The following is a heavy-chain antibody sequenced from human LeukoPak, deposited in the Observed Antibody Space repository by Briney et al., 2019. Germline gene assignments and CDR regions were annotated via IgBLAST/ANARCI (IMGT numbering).Heavy chain of an antibody. CDR2: IYSGGST. J-gene: IGHJ6*02. D-gene: IGHD5-18*01. Sequence: GGSLRLSCAASGFTVSSNYMSWVRQAPGKGLEWVSVIYSGGSTYYADSVKGRFTISRDNSKNTLYLQMNSLRAEDTAVYYCAREMGYAYSYGTRSYYYGMDVWGQGTTVTVSS. V-gene: IGHV3-53*01. CDR3: AREMGYAYSYGTRSYYYGMDV. CDR1: GFTVSSNY.